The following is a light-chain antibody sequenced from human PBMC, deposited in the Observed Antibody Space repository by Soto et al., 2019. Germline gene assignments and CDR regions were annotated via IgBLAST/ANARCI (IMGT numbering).Light chain of an antibody. V-gene: IGKV3-15*01. J-gene: IGKJ1*01. Sequence: EIAMTQSPATLSVSPGERATLSCRASQSVSSNLAWYQQKSGQAPRLLIYGASTRAIGIPARFRGSGSGTEFNLTITSLQSEDFVTYYCQHHPNWPPGGTFGQGTKVEIK. CDR3: QHHPNWPPGGT. CDR1: QSVSSN. CDR2: GAS.